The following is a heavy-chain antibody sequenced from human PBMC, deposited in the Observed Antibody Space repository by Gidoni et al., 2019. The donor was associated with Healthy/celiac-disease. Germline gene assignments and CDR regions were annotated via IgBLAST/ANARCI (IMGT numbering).Heavy chain of an antibody. J-gene: IGHJ5*02. CDR1: GFTFSSYG. Sequence: QVQLVESGGGVVQPGRSLRLTCAASGFTFSSYGMHWVRQAPGKGLEWVAVIWYDGSNKYYADSVKGRFTISRDNSKNTLYLQMNSLRAEDTAVYYCARDRSPGWFDPWGQGTLVTVSS. V-gene: IGHV3-33*01. CDR2: IWYDGSNK. CDR3: ARDRSPGWFDP.